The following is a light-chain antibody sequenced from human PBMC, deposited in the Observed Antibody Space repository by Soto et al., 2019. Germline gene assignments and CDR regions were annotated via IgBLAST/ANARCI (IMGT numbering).Light chain of an antibody. Sequence: DVVLTQTPLSSPVTLGQPASISCRSSQSLVYSDGNTYLSWLQQRPGQPPRLLIYRVSNRFSGVPDRCSGSGAGTDFTLKINRVEAEDVGIYYCVQFAHFPRTFGQGTKVEIK. J-gene: IGKJ1*01. CDR3: VQFAHFPRT. V-gene: IGKV2-24*01. CDR1: QSLVYSDGNTY. CDR2: RVS.